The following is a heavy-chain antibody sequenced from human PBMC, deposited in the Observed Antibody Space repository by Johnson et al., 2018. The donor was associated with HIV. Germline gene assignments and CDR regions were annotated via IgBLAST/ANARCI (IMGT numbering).Heavy chain of an antibody. J-gene: IGHJ3*02. CDR2: ISYDGSNK. D-gene: IGHD2-15*01. V-gene: IGHV3-30*14. Sequence: QEKLVESGGGVVQPGRSLRLSCAASGFTFSSYAMHWVRQAPGKGLEWVAVISYDGSNKYYADSVKGRFTISRDNSKNTVYLQMNSLRADDTAVYYCARRYCSGGRCLNPKDAFDIWGQGTMVTVSS. CDR1: GFTFSSYA. CDR3: ARRYCSGGRCLNPKDAFDI.